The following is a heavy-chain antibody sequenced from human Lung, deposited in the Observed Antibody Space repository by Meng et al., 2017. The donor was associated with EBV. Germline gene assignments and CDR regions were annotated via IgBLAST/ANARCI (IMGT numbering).Heavy chain of an antibody. Sequence: QLPPSSPGLLQPPQTPFLTCGMPGDSATSSSAAWTWIRQSPSRGLEWLGRTYYRSKWYNDYAVFVKSRITINPDTSKNQFSLQLNSVTPEDTAVYYCARGATSVFDLWGQGTLVTVSS. CDR1: GDSATSSSAA. J-gene: IGHJ5*02. CDR2: TYYRSKWYN. CDR3: ARGATSVFDL. V-gene: IGHV6-1*01.